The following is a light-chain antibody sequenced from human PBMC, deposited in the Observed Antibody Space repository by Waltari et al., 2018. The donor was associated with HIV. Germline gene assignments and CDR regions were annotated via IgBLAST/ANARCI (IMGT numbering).Light chain of an antibody. CDR2: EIS. J-gene: IGKJ4*01. Sequence: DIVMPQTPLTLSVTPGQPASLSCTSRQSLLHSDVQTSLYWSLHKPGQSLHLLIYEISIRFSGVPDRFSGSGSGTDFALKISRVGAEDVGIYYCMQSIQLPPTFGGGTKVEIK. CDR3: MQSIQLPPT. V-gene: IGKV2D-29*02. CDR1: QSLLHSDVQTS.